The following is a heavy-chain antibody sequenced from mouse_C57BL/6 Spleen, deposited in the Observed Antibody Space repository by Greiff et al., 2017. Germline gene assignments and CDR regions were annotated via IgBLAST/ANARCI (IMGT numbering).Heavy chain of an antibody. J-gene: IGHJ4*01. V-gene: IGHV1-85*01. D-gene: IGHD1-1*01. CDR2: IYPRDGST. Sequence: VQLQQSGPELVKPGASVKLSCKASGYTFTSYDINWVKQRPGQGLEWIGWIYPRDGSTKYNEKFKGKATLTVDTSSSTAYMELHSLTSEDSAVYFCARRGYGSLYYYAMDYWGQGTSVTVSS. CDR1: GYTFTSYD. CDR3: ARRGYGSLYYYAMDY.